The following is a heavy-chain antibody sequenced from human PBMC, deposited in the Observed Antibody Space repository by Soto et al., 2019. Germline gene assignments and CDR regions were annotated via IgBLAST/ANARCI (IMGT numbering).Heavy chain of an antibody. CDR1: GYTFTSYV. V-gene: IGHV1-18*01. CDR2: ISAYNVNT. CDR3: ARDPTIYGVVQNYGMDV. Sequence: QGQLLQSGAEVKKPGASVKVSCKASGYTFTSYVSCWVRQAPGQGLEWMGWISAYNVNTNYAQKLQGRVTMTTDTATSTAYMELTSMRSDDTAIYYCARDPTIYGVVQNYGMDVWGQGTTVTVCS. D-gene: IGHD3-3*01. J-gene: IGHJ6*02.